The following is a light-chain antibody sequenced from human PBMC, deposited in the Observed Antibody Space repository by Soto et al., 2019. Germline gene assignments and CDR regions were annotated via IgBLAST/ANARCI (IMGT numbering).Light chain of an antibody. Sequence: EIVLTHFRAALSVSPGERATLSCRASESVSSSSLAWYQQKPGQAPRLLIYGASSRATGIPARFSGSGSGTDFTLTISSLQSEDFAVYYCQLCSNWPPITFGQGTRLEIK. CDR2: GAS. CDR1: ESVSSS. J-gene: IGKJ5*01. V-gene: IGKV3D-15*01. CDR3: QLCSNWPPIT.